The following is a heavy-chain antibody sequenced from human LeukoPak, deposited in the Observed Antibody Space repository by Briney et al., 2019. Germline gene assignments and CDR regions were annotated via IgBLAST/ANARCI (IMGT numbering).Heavy chain of an antibody. CDR3: AKRIIDSGWEDDAFDI. J-gene: IGHJ3*02. D-gene: IGHD6-19*01. Sequence: GGSLRLSCAASGFTFSSYGMHWVRQAPGKGLEWVAVISYDGSNKYYADSVKGRFTISRDNSKNTLYLQMNSLRVEDTAVYYCAKRIIDSGWEDDAFDIWGQGTMVTVSS. V-gene: IGHV3-30*18. CDR2: ISYDGSNK. CDR1: GFTFSSYG.